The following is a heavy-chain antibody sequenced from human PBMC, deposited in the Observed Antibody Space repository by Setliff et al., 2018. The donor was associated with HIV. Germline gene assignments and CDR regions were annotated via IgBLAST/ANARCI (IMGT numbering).Heavy chain of an antibody. J-gene: IGHJ4*02. D-gene: IGHD6-19*01. CDR1: GGSISSHY. V-gene: IGHV4-59*11. Sequence: SETLSLTCTVSGGSISSHYWSWIRQPPGKGLEWIGYIYYSGSTNYNPSLKSRVTISVDTSKNQFSLKLSSVTAADTAVYYCAIRGSSGWYVGGYFDYWGQGTLVTVSS. CDR3: AIRGSSGWYVGGYFDY. CDR2: IYYSGST.